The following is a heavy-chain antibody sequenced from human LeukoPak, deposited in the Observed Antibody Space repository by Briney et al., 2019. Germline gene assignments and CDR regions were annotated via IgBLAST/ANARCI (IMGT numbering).Heavy chain of an antibody. Sequence: PSETLSLTCDVSGGSISSGGYSWSWIRQPPGKGLEWIGYIYHSGSTYYNPSLKSRVTISVDRSKNQFSLKLSSVTAADTAVYYCAGEPNGGYLNWFDPWGQGTLVTVSS. CDR2: IYHSGST. CDR3: AGEPNGGYLNWFDP. D-gene: IGHD6-13*01. J-gene: IGHJ5*02. CDR1: GGSISSGGYS. V-gene: IGHV4-30-2*01.